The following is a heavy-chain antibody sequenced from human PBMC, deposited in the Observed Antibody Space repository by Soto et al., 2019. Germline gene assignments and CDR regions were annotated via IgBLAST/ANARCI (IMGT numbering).Heavy chain of an antibody. J-gene: IGHJ4*02. CDR1: GYTFTSYD. Sequence: QVQLVQSGAEVKKPGASVKVSCKASGYTFTSYDINWVRQATGQGLEWMGWMNPNSGNTGYAQKFQGRVIMTRNTSISTAYMELSSLRSEDTAVYYCARVSCGSCASRSDYWGQGTLVTVSS. D-gene: IGHD2-15*01. CDR3: ARVSCGSCASRSDY. CDR2: MNPNSGNT. V-gene: IGHV1-8*01.